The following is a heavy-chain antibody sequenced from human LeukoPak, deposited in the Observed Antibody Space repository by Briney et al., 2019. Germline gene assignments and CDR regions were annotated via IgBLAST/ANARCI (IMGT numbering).Heavy chain of an antibody. Sequence: VKFSCKASGGTLSSYAISWVRQAPGQGLEWMGGIIPIFGTANYAQKFQGRVTITADESTSTAYMELSSLRSEDTAVYYCARGGDLVPIDYWGQGTLVTVSS. D-gene: IGHD2-2*01. V-gene: IGHV1-69*13. J-gene: IGHJ4*02. CDR1: GGTLSSYA. CDR3: ARGGDLVPIDY. CDR2: IIPIFGTA.